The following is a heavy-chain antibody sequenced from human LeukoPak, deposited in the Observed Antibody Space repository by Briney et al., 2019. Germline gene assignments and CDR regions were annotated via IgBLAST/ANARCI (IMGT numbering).Heavy chain of an antibody. CDR2: IYSGDSDT. V-gene: IGHV5-51*01. J-gene: IGHJ4*02. D-gene: IGHD3-10*01. CDR3: ARQTRDGSGSRGYSLDF. Sequence: GESLKISCKGSGYIFTNNWIGWVRQMPGKGLEWMGIIYSGDSDTRYSPSFEGQVTISADKSISTAYLQWSSLKASDTAMYYCARQTRDGSGSRGYSLDFWGQGTLVTVSS. CDR1: GYIFTNNW.